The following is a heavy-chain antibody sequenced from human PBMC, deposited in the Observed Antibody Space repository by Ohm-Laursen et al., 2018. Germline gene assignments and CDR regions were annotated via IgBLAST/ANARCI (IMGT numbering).Heavy chain of an antibody. V-gene: IGHV3-23*01. J-gene: IGHJ4*02. D-gene: IGHD6-13*01. CDR2: ISDSGGST. CDR3: ARGGQQQVEDY. Sequence: SLRLSCSASGFTFSTYAMRWVRQAPGKGLEWVSGISDSGGSTHYADSVKGRFTISRDNSKNTLYLQMNSLRAEDTAVYYCARGGQQQVEDYWGQGTLVTVSS. CDR1: GFTFSTYA.